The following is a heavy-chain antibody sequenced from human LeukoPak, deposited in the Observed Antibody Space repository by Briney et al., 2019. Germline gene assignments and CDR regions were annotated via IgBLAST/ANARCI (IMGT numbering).Heavy chain of an antibody. J-gene: IGHJ3*02. CDR2: ISGSGGST. CDR1: GFTFSSYA. V-gene: IGHV3-23*01. Sequence: GGSLRLSCAASGFTFSSYAMSWVRQAPGKGLEWVSAISGSGGSTYYADSVKGRFTISRDNSKNTLYLQMNSLRAEDTAVYYCARDAPSSITIFGVAPGAFDIWGQGTMVTVSS. D-gene: IGHD3-3*01. CDR3: ARDAPSSITIFGVAPGAFDI.